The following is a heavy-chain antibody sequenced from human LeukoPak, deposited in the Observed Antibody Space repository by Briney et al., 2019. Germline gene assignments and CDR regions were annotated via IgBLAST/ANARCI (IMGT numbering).Heavy chain of an antibody. D-gene: IGHD3-22*01. CDR2: IRYDGSNK. J-gene: IGHJ4*02. CDR1: GFTFSSYG. V-gene: IGHV3-30*02. Sequence: GGSLRLSCAASGFTFSSYGMHWVRQAPGKGLEWVAFIRYDGSNKYYADFVKGRCTISRDNAQNSLYLQMNSLRAEDTAVYYCTAVRGHYDSSGYSGYWGQGTLVTVSS. CDR3: TAVRGHYDSSGYSGY.